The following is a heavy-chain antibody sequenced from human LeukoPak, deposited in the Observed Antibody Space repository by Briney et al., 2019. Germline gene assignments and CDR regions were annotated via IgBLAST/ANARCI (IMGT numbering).Heavy chain of an antibody. CDR2: INPNSGGT. V-gene: IGHV1-2*02. Sequence: ASVKVSCKASGYTFTGYYMHWVRQAPGQGLEWMGWINPNSGGTNYAQKLQGRVTMTTDTSTSTAYMELRSLRSDDTAVYYCARDRPYCSSTSCYDKDYDYYYMDVWGKGTTVTISS. CDR3: ARDRPYCSSTSCYDKDYDYYYMDV. J-gene: IGHJ6*03. CDR1: GYTFTGYY. D-gene: IGHD2-2*01.